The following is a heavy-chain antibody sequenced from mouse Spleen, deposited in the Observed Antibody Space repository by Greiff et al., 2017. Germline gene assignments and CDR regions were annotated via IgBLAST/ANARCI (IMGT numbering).Heavy chain of an antibody. V-gene: IGHV1-36*01. CDR3: ARVYYGSSYSSFFDY. J-gene: IGHJ2*01. D-gene: IGHD1-1*01. Sequence: EVQLQQSGPVLVKPGPSVKISCKASGFTFTDYYMHWVKQSHGKSLEWIGLVYPYNGGTSYNQKFKGKATLTVDTSSSTAYMELNSLTSEDSAVYYCARVYYGSSYSSFFDYWGQGTTLTVSS. CDR1: GFTFTDYY. CDR2: VYPYNGGT.